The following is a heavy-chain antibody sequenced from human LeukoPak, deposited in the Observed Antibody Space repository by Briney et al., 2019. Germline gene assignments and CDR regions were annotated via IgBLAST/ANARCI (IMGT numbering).Heavy chain of an antibody. CDR2: ITWNGGST. D-gene: IGHD2-2*01. Sequence: GGSLRLSYAASGFKFDDYGMTWVRQAPGKGLEWVSGITWNGGSTGYADSVKGRFTISRDNAKNPLYLQMNSLRAEDTALYYCARGGLGSCSSTSCSSPFDYWGQGTLVTVSS. J-gene: IGHJ4*02. CDR3: ARGGLGSCSSTSCSSPFDY. V-gene: IGHV3-20*03. CDR1: GFKFDDYG.